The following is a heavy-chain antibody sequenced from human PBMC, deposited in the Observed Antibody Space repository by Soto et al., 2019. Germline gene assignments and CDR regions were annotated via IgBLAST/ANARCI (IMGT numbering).Heavy chain of an antibody. CDR1: GFTFSSYW. J-gene: IGHJ3*02. Sequence: EVQLVESGGGLVQPGGSLRLSCAASGFTFSSYWMTWVRQAPGKGLEWVANIKEDGSVKYYVDSVKGRFTISRDNAKKSLYLQMNSMRAEDTAVYYCTRDADSSGTDAFDIWGQGTLVTVSP. V-gene: IGHV3-7*01. CDR3: TRDADSSGTDAFDI. D-gene: IGHD3-22*01. CDR2: IKEDGSVK.